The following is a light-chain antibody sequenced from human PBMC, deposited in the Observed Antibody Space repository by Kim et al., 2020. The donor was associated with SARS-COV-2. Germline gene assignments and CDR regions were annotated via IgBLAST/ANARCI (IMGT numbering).Light chain of an antibody. CDR1: SLRTSY. V-gene: IGLV3-19*01. Sequence: SSELTQDPAVSVALGQTVRITCQGDSLRTSYASWYQQKPGQAPVLVIYGKNDRPSGIPDRFSGSSSGNTASLTITGAQAEDEADYYCNPRDSSAYHVVFGGGTQLTVL. CDR3: NPRDSSAYHVV. J-gene: IGLJ2*01. CDR2: GKN.